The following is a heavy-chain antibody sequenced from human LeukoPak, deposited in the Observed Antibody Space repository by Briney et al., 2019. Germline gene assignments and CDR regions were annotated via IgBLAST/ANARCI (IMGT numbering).Heavy chain of an antibody. V-gene: IGHV4-59*12. J-gene: IGHJ5*02. D-gene: IGHD3-9*01. CDR2: IYYSGST. Sequence: SETLSLTCTVSGGSISSYYWSWIRQPPGKGLEWIGYIYYSGSTNYNPSLKSRVTISVDTSKNQFSLKLTSVTAADTAVYYCARGPDLYFDWLSNNWFDPWGQGTLVTVSS. CDR1: GGSISSYY. CDR3: ARGPDLYFDWLSNNWFDP.